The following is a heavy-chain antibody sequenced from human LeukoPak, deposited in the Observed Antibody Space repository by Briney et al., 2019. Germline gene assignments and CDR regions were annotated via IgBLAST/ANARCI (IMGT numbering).Heavy chain of an antibody. CDR3: ARDGEGRQDDAFDI. D-gene: IGHD3-10*01. Sequence: SETLSLTCTVSGGSISSGSYYWSWIRQPAGKGLEWIGRIYTSGSTNYNPSLKSRVTISVDTSKNQFSLKLSSVTAADTAVYYCARDGEGRQDDAFDIWGQGTMVTVSS. V-gene: IGHV4-61*02. J-gene: IGHJ3*02. CDR1: GGSISSGSYY. CDR2: IYTSGST.